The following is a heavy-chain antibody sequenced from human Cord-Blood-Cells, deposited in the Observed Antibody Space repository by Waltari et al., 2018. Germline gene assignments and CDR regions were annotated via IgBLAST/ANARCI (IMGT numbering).Heavy chain of an antibody. Sequence: QVQLVQSGAEVKKPGSSVKVSCKASGGTFSSYAISWVRQVHGQGREWMGGIIPIFGTANYAQKFQGRVTITADESTSTAYMELSSLRSEDTAVYYCARSDIVVVPAAIRYYYYMDVWGKGTTVTVSS. CDR3: ARSDIVVVPAAIRYYYYMDV. CDR1: GGTFSSYA. V-gene: IGHV1-69*01. CDR2: IIPIFGTA. J-gene: IGHJ6*03. D-gene: IGHD2-2*02.